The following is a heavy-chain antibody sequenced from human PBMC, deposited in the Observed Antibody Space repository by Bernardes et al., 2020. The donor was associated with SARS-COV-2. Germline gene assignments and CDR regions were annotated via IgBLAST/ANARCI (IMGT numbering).Heavy chain of an antibody. D-gene: IGHD1-26*01. CDR2: ISGSGGST. V-gene: IGHV3-23*01. Sequence: GGSLRLSCAASGFTFSSYSMNWVRQAPGKGLEWVSAISGSGGSTYYADSVKGRFTISRDNSKNTLYLQMNSLRAEDTAVYYCARVGLGGSYYDYYYYGMDVWGQGTTVTVSS. CDR3: ARVGLGGSYYDYYYYGMDV. CDR1: GFTFSSYS. J-gene: IGHJ6*02.